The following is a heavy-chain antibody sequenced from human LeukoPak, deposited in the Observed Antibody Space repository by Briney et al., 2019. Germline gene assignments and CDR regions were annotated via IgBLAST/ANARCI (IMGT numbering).Heavy chain of an antibody. D-gene: IGHD3-9*01. J-gene: IGHJ4*02. V-gene: IGHV3-74*01. CDR3: AKDDYDILTGSGGFDY. CDR1: GFTFSSYW. CDR2: INPGGSSI. Sequence: PGRSLRLSCAASGFTFSSYWMHWVRQVPGKGLVWVARINPGGSSITYADSVKGRFTISRDNAKNSLYLQMNSLRAEDTALYYCAKDDYDILTGSGGFDYWGQGTLVTVSS.